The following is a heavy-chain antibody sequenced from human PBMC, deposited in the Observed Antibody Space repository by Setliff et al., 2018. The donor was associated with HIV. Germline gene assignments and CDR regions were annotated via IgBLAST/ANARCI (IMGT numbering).Heavy chain of an antibody. J-gene: IGHJ3*02. CDR1: GYTFTSYG. CDR2: INSASGGT. Sequence: ASVKVSCKASGYTFTSYGISWVRQAPGQGLEWMGWINSASGGTNYAQNFQGRVTVTRDTSINTAYVELNSLKSDDTAVYYCARDYLHVFDIWGQGTMVTVS. CDR3: ARDYLHVFDI. V-gene: IGHV1-2*02.